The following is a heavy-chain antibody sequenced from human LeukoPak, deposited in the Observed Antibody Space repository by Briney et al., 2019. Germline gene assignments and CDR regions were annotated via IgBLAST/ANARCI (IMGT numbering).Heavy chain of an antibody. CDR1: GFTFSSYD. CDR2: FSSGGSHI. Sequence: GGSLRLSCAASGFTFSSYDMNWVRQAPGKGLEWVSSFSSGGSHIYYADSLKGRFTISRDNAKNSLYLQMNSLRVEDTAVYYCARDLLASGDYWGQGTLVTVSS. J-gene: IGHJ4*02. D-gene: IGHD1-26*01. CDR3: ARDLLASGDY. V-gene: IGHV3-21*01.